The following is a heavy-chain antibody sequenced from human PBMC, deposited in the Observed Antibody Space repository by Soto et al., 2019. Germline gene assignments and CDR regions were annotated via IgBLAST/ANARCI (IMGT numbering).Heavy chain of an antibody. CDR1: GYTFTSYG. J-gene: IGHJ3*02. CDR3: RLGEDSYGPADDAFDI. Sequence: GASVKVSCKASGYTFTSYGISWVRQAPGQGLEWMGWISAYNGNTNYAQKLQGRVTMTTDTSTSTAYMELRSLRSDGTAVYYCRLGEDSYGPADDAFDIWGQGTMVT. D-gene: IGHD5-18*01. CDR2: ISAYNGNT. V-gene: IGHV1-18*01.